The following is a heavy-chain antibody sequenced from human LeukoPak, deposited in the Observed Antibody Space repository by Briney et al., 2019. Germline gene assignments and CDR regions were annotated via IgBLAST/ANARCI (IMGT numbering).Heavy chain of an antibody. J-gene: IGHJ4*02. CDR3: ARDWFTRLGELSPDRAFDY. Sequence: GGSLRLSCATSGFTFSGYWMNWVRQAPGKGLEWVANIKEDGGEKYYVDSVKGRFTISRDNARNSLYLQMSSLRAEDTALYYCARDWFTRLGELSPDRAFDYWGQGTLVTVSS. CDR1: GFTFSGYW. D-gene: IGHD3-16*02. CDR2: IKEDGGEK. V-gene: IGHV3-7*03.